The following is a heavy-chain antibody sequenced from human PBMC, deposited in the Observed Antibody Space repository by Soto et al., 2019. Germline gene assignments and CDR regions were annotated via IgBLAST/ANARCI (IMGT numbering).Heavy chain of an antibody. D-gene: IGHD3-16*01. Sequence: SVKVSCKASGGTFSGQAISWVRQAPGQGLEWMGGIIPFFKATSYAQKFQGRVTITADDSTSTAYMDLYSLRSGDTAVYYCARDVPLNYYDGTFSYYAMDVWGQGTTVTVSS. CDR1: GGTFSGQA. CDR2: IIPFFKAT. V-gene: IGHV1-69*13. CDR3: ARDVPLNYYDGTFSYYAMDV. J-gene: IGHJ6*02.